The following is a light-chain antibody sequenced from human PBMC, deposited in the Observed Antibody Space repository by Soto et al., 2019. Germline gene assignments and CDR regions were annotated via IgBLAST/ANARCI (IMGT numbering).Light chain of an antibody. CDR1: QSISSW. J-gene: IGKJ4*01. V-gene: IGKV1-5*03. CDR3: QQYNSYSLT. CDR2: KAS. Sequence: DIQMTQSPSTLSASVGDRVTITCRASQSISSWLAWYQQKPGKAAKLLIYKASSLESGVPSRFSGSGSGTEFTLTISSRQPDDFGTYYCQQYNSYSLTFGGGTKVEIK.